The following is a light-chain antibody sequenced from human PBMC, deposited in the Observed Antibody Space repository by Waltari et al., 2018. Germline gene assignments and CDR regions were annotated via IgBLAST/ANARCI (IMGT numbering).Light chain of an antibody. V-gene: IGKV1-39*01. J-gene: IGKJ3*01. CDR2: AAS. CDR3: QQSYFTPRGN. Sequence: DIRMTQSPSSLSASGGDRVTITCRASQAINTYLNWYQQQPGKAPKLLIYAASRLHRGVPSRFSGSGSGTDFTLTISRLQPEDFATYYCQQSYFTPRGNFGPGTRVDL. CDR1: QAINTY.